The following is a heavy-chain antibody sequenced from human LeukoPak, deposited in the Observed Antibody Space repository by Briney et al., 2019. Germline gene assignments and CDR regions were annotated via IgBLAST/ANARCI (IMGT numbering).Heavy chain of an antibody. Sequence: PGRSLRLSCAASGFTFSNYVVSWVRQAPGKGLEWVSAISGSGGSTYYADSVKGRFTISRDNSKNTLYLQMNSLRAEDTAVYYCAKGLDCFDYWGQGTLVTVSS. J-gene: IGHJ4*02. D-gene: IGHD6-19*01. CDR3: AKGLDCFDY. CDR1: GFTFSNYV. CDR2: ISGSGGST. V-gene: IGHV3-23*01.